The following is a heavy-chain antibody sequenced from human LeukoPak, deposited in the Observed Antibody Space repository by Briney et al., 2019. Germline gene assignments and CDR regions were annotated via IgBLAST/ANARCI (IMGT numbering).Heavy chain of an antibody. D-gene: IGHD2-2*01. CDR2: INHSGST. CDR3: ASLWPYQLSAFDI. V-gene: IGHV4-34*01. Sequence: PGGSLRLSCAASGFTFSTYVMSWIRQPPGKGLEWIGEINHSGSTNYNPSLKSRVTISVDTSKNQFSLKLSSVTAADTAVYYCASLWPYQLSAFDIWGQGTMVTVSS. J-gene: IGHJ3*02. CDR1: GFTFSTYV.